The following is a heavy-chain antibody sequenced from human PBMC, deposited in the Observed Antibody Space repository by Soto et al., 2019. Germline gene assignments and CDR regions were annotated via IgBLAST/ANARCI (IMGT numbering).Heavy chain of an antibody. CDR1: GYRFTSYW. Sequence: GESLKISCKGSGYRFTSYWIGWVRQMPGTGLEWMGIIYPGDSDTRYSPSFQGQVTISADKSISTAYLQWSSLKASDTAMYYCARTPTHDSSGYYYEDPLLLSFGLYGCGHGPRVTVSS. V-gene: IGHV5-51*01. CDR3: ARTPTHDSSGYYYEDPLLLSFGLYG. CDR2: IYPGDSDT. J-gene: IGHJ6*02. D-gene: IGHD3-22*01.